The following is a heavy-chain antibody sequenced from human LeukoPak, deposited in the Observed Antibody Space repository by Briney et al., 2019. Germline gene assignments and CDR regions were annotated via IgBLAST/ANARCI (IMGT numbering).Heavy chain of an antibody. CDR2: IYHSGRT. D-gene: IGHD3-3*01. CDR3: ARGDDFFDY. V-gene: IGHV4-38-2*02. Sequence: PSETLSLTCTVSGYSISSGYYWGWIRQPPGKGLKWIGSIYHSGRTFYNPSLKSRVTISVDTSKNQFSLKLSSVTAADTAVYYCARGDDFFDYWGQGTLVTVSS. CDR1: GYSISSGYY. J-gene: IGHJ4*02.